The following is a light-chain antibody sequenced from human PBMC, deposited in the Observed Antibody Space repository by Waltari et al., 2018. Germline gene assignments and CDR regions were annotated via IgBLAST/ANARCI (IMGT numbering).Light chain of an antibody. J-gene: IGLJ3*02. V-gene: IGLV2-11*01. CDR1: SSDVGNYNY. CDR2: DVY. CDR3: CSYAGTYRWV. Sequence: QSALTQPRSVSGSPGQSVTISCTGTSSDVGNYNYVSWYQQYPGKAPKLMIADVYKRPSGVPCRFFGSKSGKTAPLTISGLQTEEEADYSCCSYAGTYRWVFGGGTKLTVL.